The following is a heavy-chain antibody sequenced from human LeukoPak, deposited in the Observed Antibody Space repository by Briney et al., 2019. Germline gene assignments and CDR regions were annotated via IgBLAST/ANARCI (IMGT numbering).Heavy chain of an antibody. V-gene: IGHV4-59*08. Sequence: SETLSLTFSVSVGPLRSYYWTWIRRPPAKGLGWIGYICSSGSTNYNTSHKSRVTISVDTSKNPFSLKLSSVTAADTAVYYCARLDSGYDFWGVDYWGQGTLVTVSS. CDR2: ICSSGST. J-gene: IGHJ4*02. CDR1: VGPLRSYY. CDR3: ARLDSGYDFWGVDY. D-gene: IGHD5-12*01.